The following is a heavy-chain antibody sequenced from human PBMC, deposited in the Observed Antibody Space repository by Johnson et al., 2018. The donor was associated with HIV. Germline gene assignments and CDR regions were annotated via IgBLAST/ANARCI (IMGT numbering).Heavy chain of an antibody. Sequence: VQLVESGGGLVQPGRSLRLSCAGSGIIFDDYAMHWVRQAPGKGLEWVSTISTAGDTYYPGSVKGRFTISRENAKNSLYLQMNSLRAGDTAVYYCARTLGFGTEDAFNIWGQGTMVPVSS. J-gene: IGHJ3*02. D-gene: IGHD3-10*01. CDR1: GIIFDDYA. CDR3: ARTLGFGTEDAFNI. CDR2: ISTAGDT. V-gene: IGHV3-13*01.